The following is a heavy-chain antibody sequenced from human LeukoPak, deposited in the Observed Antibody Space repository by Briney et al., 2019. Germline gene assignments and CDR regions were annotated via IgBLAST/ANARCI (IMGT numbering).Heavy chain of an antibody. J-gene: IGHJ4*02. CDR3: ASHRDYYDSSGYFDY. CDR1: GFTFSNYA. D-gene: IGHD3-22*01. Sequence: GGSLRLSCVVSGFTFSNYAISWVRQAPGEGLEWVSAIRGSGDDTYYADSVRGRFTISRDNSKNTLYLQMNSLRAEDTAVYYCASHRDYYDSSGYFDYWGQGTLVTVSS. CDR2: IRGSGDDT. V-gene: IGHV3-23*01.